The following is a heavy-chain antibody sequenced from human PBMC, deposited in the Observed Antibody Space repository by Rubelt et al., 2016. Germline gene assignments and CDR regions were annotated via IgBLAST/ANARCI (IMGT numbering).Heavy chain of an antibody. Sequence: QVQLVQSGAAVKKPGASVKVSCKASGYTFTSYYMHWVRQATGQGLEWRGLINPSGGSTSYATQFQGRVTMTRDTSTSKGYMELSSLRSEDTAVYYCARSPRYDFEDNWFDPWGQGTLVTVSS. V-gene: IGHV1-46*01. CDR2: INPSGGST. J-gene: IGHJ5*02. CDR1: GYTFTSYY. D-gene: IGHD3-3*01. CDR3: ARSPRYDFEDNWFDP.